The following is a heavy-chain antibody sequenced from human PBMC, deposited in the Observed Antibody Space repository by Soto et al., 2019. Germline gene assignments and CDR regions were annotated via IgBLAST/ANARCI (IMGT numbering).Heavy chain of an antibody. V-gene: IGHV1-69*06. CDR2: INPIFGTA. D-gene: IGHD1-26*01. CDR3: ARGWETVGATTAFAY. Sequence: QVQLVQSGAEVKKPGSSVKVSCKASGGTYSKYAINWVRQAPGRGLEWMGGINPIFGTAAYAQKFQGRVTITADKSTTTAYMEVSSVTSDDTAVYYCARGWETVGATTAFAYWGQGTLVTVSS. J-gene: IGHJ4*02. CDR1: GGTYSKYA.